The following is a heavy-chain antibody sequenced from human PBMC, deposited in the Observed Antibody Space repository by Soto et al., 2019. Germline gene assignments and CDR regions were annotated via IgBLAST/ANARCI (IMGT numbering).Heavy chain of an antibody. J-gene: IGHJ6*02. V-gene: IGHV1-3*01. CDR2: INAGNGNT. Sequence: ASVKVSCKASGYTFTSYAMHWVRQAPGQRLEWMVWINAGNGNTKYSQMFQGRVTITRDTSASTAYMELSSLRSEDTAVYYCASSYYYDSSGYSSLYYYYGMDVWAKGPRSPSP. D-gene: IGHD3-22*01. CDR3: ASSYYYDSSGYSSLYYYYGMDV. CDR1: GYTFTSYA.